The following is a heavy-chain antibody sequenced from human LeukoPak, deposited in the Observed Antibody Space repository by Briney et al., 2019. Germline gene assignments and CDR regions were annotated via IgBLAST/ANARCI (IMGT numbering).Heavy chain of an antibody. V-gene: IGHV1-69*04. Sequence: ASAKVSCKASGDTFTNFGFSWVRQAPGQGLEWMGRIIPVVDIADHAEKFRGRVTITADKSTGTAYMELSSLKSEDTAVYYCATDRVSIVATIGDGFDFWGPGTMVTVSP. CDR3: ATDRVSIVATIGDGFDF. CDR1: GDTFTNFG. CDR2: IIPVVDIA. J-gene: IGHJ3*01. D-gene: IGHD5-12*01.